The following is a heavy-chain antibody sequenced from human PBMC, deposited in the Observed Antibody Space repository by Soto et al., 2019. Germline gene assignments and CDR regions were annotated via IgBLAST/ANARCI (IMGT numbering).Heavy chain of an antibody. J-gene: IGHJ4*02. Sequence: GASVKVSCKASGGTFSTYAISWVRQAPGQGLEWMGWISGYDGNTKYARKYQDRISLTRDTLMTTVYIELRSLRVGDTAVYYYARGPWPRGDSSGFYYYFDYWGQGTLVTVSS. V-gene: IGHV1-18*01. D-gene: IGHD3-22*01. CDR2: ISGYDGNT. CDR3: ARGPWPRGDSSGFYYYFDY. CDR1: GGTFSTYA.